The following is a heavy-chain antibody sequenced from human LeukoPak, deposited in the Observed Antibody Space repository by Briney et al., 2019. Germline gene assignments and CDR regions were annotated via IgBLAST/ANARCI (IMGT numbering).Heavy chain of an antibody. CDR3: ARDRVGAAAGMFDY. D-gene: IGHD6-13*01. CDR2: IIPIFGTA. Sequence: SVKVSCKASGGTFSSYAISWVRQAPGQGLEWMGGIIPIFGTANYAQKFQGRVTITADESTSAAYMELSSLRSEDTAVYYCARDRVGAAAGMFDYWGQGTLVTVSS. CDR1: GGTFSSYA. J-gene: IGHJ4*02. V-gene: IGHV1-69*13.